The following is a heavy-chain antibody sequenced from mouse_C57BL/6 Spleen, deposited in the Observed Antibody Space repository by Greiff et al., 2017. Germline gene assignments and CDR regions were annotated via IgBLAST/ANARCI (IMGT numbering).Heavy chain of an antibody. CDR2: IDPSDSYT. V-gene: IGHV1-59*01. CDR3: ARGSPYAMDY. J-gene: IGHJ4*01. CDR1: GYTFTSYW. D-gene: IGHD1-1*02. Sequence: VQLQQSGAELVRPGTSVKLSCKASGYTFTSYWMHWVKQRPGQGLEWIGVIDPSDSYTNYNQKFKGKATLTVDTSSSTAYMQLSSLTSEDSAVYYCARGSPYAMDYWGQGTSVTVSS.